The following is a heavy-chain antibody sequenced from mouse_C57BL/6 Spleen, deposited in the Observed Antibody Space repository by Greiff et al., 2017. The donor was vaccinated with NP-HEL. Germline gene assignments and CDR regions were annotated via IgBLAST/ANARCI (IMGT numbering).Heavy chain of an antibody. CDR1: GFTFSSYA. J-gene: IGHJ1*03. Sequence: LVASGGGLVKPGGSLKLSCAASGFTFSSYAMSWVRQTPEKRLAWVATISDGGSYTYYPDNVKGRFTISRDNAQNNLYLQVSHLKSEDTARYYCAREGYGSSYWYFDVWGTGNTVNVSS. CDR3: AREGYGSSYWYFDV. CDR2: ISDGGSYT. V-gene: IGHV5-4*01. D-gene: IGHD1-1*01.